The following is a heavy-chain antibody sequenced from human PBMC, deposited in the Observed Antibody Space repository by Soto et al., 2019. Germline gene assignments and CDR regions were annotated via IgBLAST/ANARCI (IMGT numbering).Heavy chain of an antibody. Sequence: SETLSLTCTVSGGSISSSSYYWGWIRQPPGKGLEWIGSIYYSGSTYYNPSLKSRVTISVDTSKNQFSLKLSSVTAADTAVYYCAITTVTNLEYADYWGQGTLVTVSS. CDR1: GGSISSSSYY. CDR3: AITTVTNLEYADY. J-gene: IGHJ4*02. D-gene: IGHD4-17*01. V-gene: IGHV4-39*01. CDR2: IYYSGST.